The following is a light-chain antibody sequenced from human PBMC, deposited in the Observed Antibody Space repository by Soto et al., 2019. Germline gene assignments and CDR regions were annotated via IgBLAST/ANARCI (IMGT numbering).Light chain of an antibody. V-gene: IGLV2-8*01. CDR3: SSYAGSNNFVV. CDR1: SSDVGGYTY. J-gene: IGLJ2*01. Sequence: QSVLTQPPSASGSPGQSVTISCTGTSSDVGGYTYVSWYQLHPGNAPKLMIYEVTKRPSGVPDRFSGSKSGNTASLTVSGLQAEDEADYYCSSYAGSNNFVVFGGGTKLTVL. CDR2: EVT.